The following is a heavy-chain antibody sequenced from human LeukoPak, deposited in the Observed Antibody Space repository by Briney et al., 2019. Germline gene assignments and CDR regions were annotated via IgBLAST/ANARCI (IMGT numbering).Heavy chain of an antibody. Sequence: LRLSCXASGFSVNNNYMSWVRQAPGKGLGWVAFIRYDGSNKYYADSVKGRFTISRDNSKNTLYLQMNSLRAEDTAVYYCAKDQGYIVVVPAAMDYWGQGTLVTVSS. CDR3: AKDQGYIVVVPAAMDY. CDR2: IRYDGSNK. V-gene: IGHV3-30*02. CDR1: GFSVNNNY. D-gene: IGHD2-2*01. J-gene: IGHJ4*02.